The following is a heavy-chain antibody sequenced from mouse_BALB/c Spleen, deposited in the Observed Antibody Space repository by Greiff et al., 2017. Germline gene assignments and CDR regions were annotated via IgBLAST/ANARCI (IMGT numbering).Heavy chain of an antibody. J-gene: IGHJ3*01. D-gene: IGHD2-1*01. CDR2: ISSGGGNT. CDR1: GFTFSSYT. V-gene: IGHV5-9*03. CDR3: ARYGNYDWFAY. Sequence: EVKVVESGGGLVKPGGSLKLSCAASGFTFSSYTMSWVRQTPEKRLEWVATISSGGGNTYYPDSVKGRFTISRDNAKNNLYLQMSSLRSEDTALYYCARYGNYDWFAYWGQGTLVTVSA.